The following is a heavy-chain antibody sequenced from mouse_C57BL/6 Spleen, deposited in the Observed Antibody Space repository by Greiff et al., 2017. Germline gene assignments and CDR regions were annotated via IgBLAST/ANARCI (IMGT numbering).Heavy chain of an antibody. Sequence: VQLQQSGAELVRPGSSVKMSCKTSGYTFTSYGINWVKQRPGQGLEWIGYIYPGNGYTEYNEKFKGKATLTSDTSSSTAYMQLSSLTSEDAAIYFCARKDGEGYWGQGTTLTVSS. CDR3: ARKDGEGY. CDR1: GYTFTSYG. V-gene: IGHV1-58*01. J-gene: IGHJ2*01. CDR2: IYPGNGYT.